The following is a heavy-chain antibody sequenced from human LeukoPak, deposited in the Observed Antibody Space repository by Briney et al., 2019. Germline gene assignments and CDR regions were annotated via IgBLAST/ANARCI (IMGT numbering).Heavy chain of an antibody. CDR3: ARTIGYGSGNDQTGG. D-gene: IGHD3-10*01. V-gene: IGHV3-7*01. CDR2: IKQDGSEK. CDR1: GFTFSDYY. J-gene: IGHJ4*02. Sequence: GGSLRLSCAASGFTFSDYYMSWIRQAPGKGLEWVANIKQDGSEKYYLDSVKGRFTISRDNAKNSLCLQMHSLRVEDTAVYYCARTIGYGSGNDQTGGWGQGTLVTVSS.